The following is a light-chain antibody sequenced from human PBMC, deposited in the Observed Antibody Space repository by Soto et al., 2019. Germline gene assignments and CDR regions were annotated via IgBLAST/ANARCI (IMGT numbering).Light chain of an antibody. CDR2: GTS. Sequence: EIVLTQSPGTLSLSPGQRATLSCRASQSVSSGNLAWYQQKPGQAPRLLIYGTSNRATGIPDRFTGSGSGTEFTLTIIRLEREDFAVYYCQQYGTSPKTFGQGTKVDNK. V-gene: IGKV3-20*01. CDR3: QQYGTSPKT. CDR1: QSVSSGN. J-gene: IGKJ1*01.